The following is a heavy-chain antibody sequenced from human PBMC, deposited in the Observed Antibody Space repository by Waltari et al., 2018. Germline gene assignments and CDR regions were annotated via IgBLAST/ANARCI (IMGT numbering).Heavy chain of an antibody. CDR3: ARRSSSWYKDAFDI. CDR1: GFTFSSYW. Sequence: EVQLVQSGGDLVQPGGSLRLSCAASGFTFSSYWMSWVRQAPGKGLEWVANIKQDGSEKYYVDSVKGRFTISRDNAKNSLYLQMNSLRAEDTAVYYCARRSSSWYKDAFDIWGQGTMVTVSS. V-gene: IGHV3-7*01. J-gene: IGHJ3*02. D-gene: IGHD6-13*01. CDR2: IKQDGSEK.